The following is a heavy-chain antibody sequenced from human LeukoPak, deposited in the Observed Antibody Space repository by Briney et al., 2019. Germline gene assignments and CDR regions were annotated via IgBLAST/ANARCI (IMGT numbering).Heavy chain of an antibody. CDR3: AKDMGSDSSGVDY. D-gene: IGHD3-22*01. J-gene: IGHJ4*02. CDR1: GFTFDDYA. Sequence: GGSLRLSCAASGFTFDDYAMHWVRQAPGKGLEWVSGISWNSGSIGYADSVKGRFTISRDNAENSLYLQMNSLRAEDTALYYCAKDMGSDSSGVDYWGQGTLVTVSS. V-gene: IGHV3-9*01. CDR2: ISWNSGSI.